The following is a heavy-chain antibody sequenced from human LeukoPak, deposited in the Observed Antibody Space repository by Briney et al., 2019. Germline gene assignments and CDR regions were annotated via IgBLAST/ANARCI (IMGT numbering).Heavy chain of an antibody. D-gene: IGHD6-13*01. J-gene: IGHJ5*02. CDR1: GYSVSSGYY. CDR3: ARAYSSSWYWNWFDP. V-gene: IGHV4-38-2*02. CDR2: IYPTGST. Sequence: PSETPSLTCTVSGYSVSSGYYWGWIRQSPGKGLEWIGSIYPTGSTYYNPSLKSRVTISVDTSKNQFSLKVSSVSAADTAVYYCARAYSSSWYWNWFDPWGQGTLVTVSS.